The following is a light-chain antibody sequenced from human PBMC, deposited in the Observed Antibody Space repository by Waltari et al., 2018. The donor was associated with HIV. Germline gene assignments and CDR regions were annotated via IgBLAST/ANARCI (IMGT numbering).Light chain of an antibody. CDR1: SSDVGTYTP. Sequence: QSALTQPPSVSGSPGQSVTLSCPGTSSDVGTYTPVSWYQQPPGTAPKLVIYEVSNRPSGVPDRFSGSKSGNTASLTISGLQAEDEADYYCSSFTTSSTLIFGGGTRLTVL. CDR2: EVS. J-gene: IGLJ2*01. CDR3: SSFTTSSTLI. V-gene: IGLV2-18*02.